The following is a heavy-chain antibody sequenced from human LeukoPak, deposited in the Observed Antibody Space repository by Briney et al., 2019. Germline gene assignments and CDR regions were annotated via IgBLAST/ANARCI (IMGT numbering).Heavy chain of an antibody. Sequence: PGGSLRLSCAASGSTFRNYAMHWVRQAPGKGLEWVAIISYDGSHIYYADSVKGRFTISRDNSKNTLYLQMNSLRAEDTAVYYCARVRLLEDYYFDYWGQGTLVTVSS. CDR3: ARVRLLEDYYFDY. CDR2: ISYDGSHI. D-gene: IGHD3-10*01. J-gene: IGHJ4*02. CDR1: GSTFRNYA. V-gene: IGHV3-30*14.